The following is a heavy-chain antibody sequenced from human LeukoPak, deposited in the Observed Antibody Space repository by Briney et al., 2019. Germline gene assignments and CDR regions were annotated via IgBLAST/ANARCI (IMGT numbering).Heavy chain of an antibody. D-gene: IGHD6-19*01. V-gene: IGHV1-18*01. CDR2: ISAYNGNT. Sequence: ASVKVSCKASGYTFTSYGISWVRQAPGQGLEWMGWISAYNGNTNYAQKLQGRVTMTTDTSTSTAYMELRSLRSDDTAVYYCARAILSNSGWYAVNAFDIWGQGTMVTVSS. CDR3: ARAILSNSGWYAVNAFDI. J-gene: IGHJ3*02. CDR1: GYTFTSYG.